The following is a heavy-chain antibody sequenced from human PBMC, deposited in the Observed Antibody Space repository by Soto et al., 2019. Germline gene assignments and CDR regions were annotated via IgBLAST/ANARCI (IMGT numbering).Heavy chain of an antibody. D-gene: IGHD2-15*01. CDR1: GGSIRTIY. V-gene: IGHV4-4*07. J-gene: IGHJ6*02. Sequence: QVQLQESGPGLVKPSETLSLRCSVSGGSIRTIYWTWVRQPAGKGLEWIGRIHTSGSSSYNPSLERRVSRSIDTPTNQFSLKLKSVTVADTAVYFCARESRDSGDGLDVWGQGTAVTVSS. CDR3: ARESRDSGDGLDV. CDR2: IHTSGSS.